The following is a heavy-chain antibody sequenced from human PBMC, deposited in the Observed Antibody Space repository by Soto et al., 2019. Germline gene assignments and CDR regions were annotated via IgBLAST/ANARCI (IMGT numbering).Heavy chain of an antibody. Sequence: QVQLQQWGAGLLKPSETLSLTCAVYGGSFSGYYWSWIRQPPGKGLEWIGEINHSGSTNYNPSLKSRATISVDTSKNQFSLKLSSVTAADTAVYYCARGHRFLEWLSQYYFDYWGQGTLVTVSS. CDR3: ARGHRFLEWLSQYYFDY. V-gene: IGHV4-34*01. J-gene: IGHJ4*02. CDR1: GGSFSGYY. D-gene: IGHD3-3*01. CDR2: INHSGST.